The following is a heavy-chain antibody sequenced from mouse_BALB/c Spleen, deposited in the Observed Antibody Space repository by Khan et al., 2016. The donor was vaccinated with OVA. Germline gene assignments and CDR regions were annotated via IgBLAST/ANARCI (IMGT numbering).Heavy chain of an antibody. CDR3: ARMKPYWYFDV. J-gene: IGHJ1*01. V-gene: IGHV9-3-1*01. CDR1: GYTFTNYG. CDR2: INTYTGEP. Sequence: QIQLVQSGPELKKPGETVKISCKASGYTFTNYGMNWVKQSLGKGLKWMGWINTYTGEPTYADDFKGRFAFSLETSATTAYLQINNLRNEDTATYCGARMKPYWYFDVWGAGTTVTVSS.